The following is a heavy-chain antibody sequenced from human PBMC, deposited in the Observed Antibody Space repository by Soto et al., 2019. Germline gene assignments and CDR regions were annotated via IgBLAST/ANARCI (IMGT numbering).Heavy chain of an antibody. D-gene: IGHD2-15*01. CDR1: GFTFSSYA. J-gene: IGHJ4*02. CDR3: AKDRLPVVVDATPLDY. CDR2: ISGSGGST. Sequence: QSGGSLRLSCAASGFTFSSYAMSWVRQAPGKGLEWVSAISGSGGSTYYADSVKGRFTISRDNSKNTLYLQMNSLRAEDTAVYYCAKDRLPVVVDATPLDYWGQGTLVTVSS. V-gene: IGHV3-23*01.